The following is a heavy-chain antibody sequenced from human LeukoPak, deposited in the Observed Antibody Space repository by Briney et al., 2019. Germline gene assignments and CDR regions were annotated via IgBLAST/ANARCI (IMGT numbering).Heavy chain of an antibody. V-gene: IGHV4-61*08. CDR1: GGSISSGGYY. Sequence: SETLSLTCTVSGGSISSGGYYWSWIRQPPGKGLEWIGYIYYSGSTNYNPSLKSRVTVSVDTSKNQCSLKLNSVTTADTAVYYCTRSTNLEAFDIWGQGTMVTVSS. CDR2: IYYSGST. D-gene: IGHD2-8*01. CDR3: TRSTNLEAFDI. J-gene: IGHJ3*02.